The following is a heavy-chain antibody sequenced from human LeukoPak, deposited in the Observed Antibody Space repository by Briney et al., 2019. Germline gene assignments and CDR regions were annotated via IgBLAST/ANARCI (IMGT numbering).Heavy chain of an antibody. D-gene: IGHD3/OR15-3a*01. J-gene: IGHJ4*02. CDR1: GFTFSNYG. CDR3: AKGLLGLGDY. CDR2: IRSDGSNK. Sequence: PGGSLRLSCAASGFTFSNYGMHWVRQAPGKGLEWVAFIRSDGSNKYSADSVKGRFTISRDNSKNTVYLQMNSLRAEDTAVYYWAKGLLGLGDYWGQGTLVTVSS. V-gene: IGHV3-30*02.